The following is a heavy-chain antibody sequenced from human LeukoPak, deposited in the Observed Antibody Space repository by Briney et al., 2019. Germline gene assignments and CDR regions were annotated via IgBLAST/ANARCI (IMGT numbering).Heavy chain of an antibody. J-gene: IGHJ3*02. D-gene: IGHD3-10*01. CDR3: ARDYYDSGSSHDAFDI. CDR1: GYTFSSYY. CDR2: INPNSGGT. V-gene: IGHV1-2*02. Sequence: ASVKVSCKASGYTFSSYYVHWVRQAPGQGLEWMGWINPNSGGTNYAQKFQGRVTMTRDTSISTAYMELSRLRSDDTAVYYCARDYYDSGSSHDAFDIWGQGTMVTVSS.